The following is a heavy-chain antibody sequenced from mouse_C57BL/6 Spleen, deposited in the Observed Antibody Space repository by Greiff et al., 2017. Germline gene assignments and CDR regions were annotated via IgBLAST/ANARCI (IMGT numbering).Heavy chain of an antibody. CDR1: GYTFTSYW. J-gene: IGHJ2*01. D-gene: IGHD1-1*01. CDR3: ARRGFTTVDYFDY. Sequence: QVQLQQPGAELVRPGTSVKLSCKASGYTFTSYWMHWVKQRPGQGLEWIGVIDPSDSYTNYNQKFKGKATLTVDTSSSTAYMQLSSLTSEDSAVYYCARRGFTTVDYFDYWGQGTTLTVSS. CDR2: IDPSDSYT. V-gene: IGHV1-59*01.